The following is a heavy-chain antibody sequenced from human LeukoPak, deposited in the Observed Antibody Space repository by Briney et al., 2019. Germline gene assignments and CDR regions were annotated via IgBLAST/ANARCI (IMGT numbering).Heavy chain of an antibody. CDR3: AREGDSSGYYGSFDY. CDR1: GGSISSHY. D-gene: IGHD3-22*01. V-gene: IGHV4-59*11. Sequence: SETLSLTCTVSGGSISSHYWSWIRQPPGKGLEWIGFIYYSGSTNYNPSLKSRVTISVDTSKNQFSLKLSSVTAADTAVYYRAREGDSSGYYGSFDYWGQGTLVTVSS. J-gene: IGHJ4*02. CDR2: IYYSGST.